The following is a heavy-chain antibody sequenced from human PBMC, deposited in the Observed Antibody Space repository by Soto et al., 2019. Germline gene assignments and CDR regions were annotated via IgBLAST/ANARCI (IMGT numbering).Heavy chain of an antibody. J-gene: IGHJ2*01. V-gene: IGHV3-23*01. CDR1: GFTFSSYA. CDR2: ISGSGGST. D-gene: IGHD4-17*01. CDR3: AKRTVGWYFDL. Sequence: EVQLLESGGGLVQPGGSLRLSCAASGFTFSSYAMNWVRQAPGKGLEWVSVISGSGGSTYYADAVKGRFTISRDNSKNQLYLQMNSLRAEDTAVYYCAKRTVGWYFDLWGRGTLVTVSS.